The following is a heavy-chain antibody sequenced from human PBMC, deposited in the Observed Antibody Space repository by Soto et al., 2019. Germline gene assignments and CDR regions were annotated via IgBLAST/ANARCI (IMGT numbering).Heavy chain of an antibody. CDR3: AREGHYYDSSGYAT. CDR2: ISAYNGNT. Sequence: ASVKVSCKASGYSFATSGISWVRQAPGQGLEWMGWISAYNGNTNYEQKLQDRVTMTTDTSTSTAYLELRSLRSDDTAVYHCAREGHYYDSSGYATWGQGTLVTVSS. V-gene: IGHV1-18*01. CDR1: GYSFATSG. J-gene: IGHJ5*02. D-gene: IGHD3-22*01.